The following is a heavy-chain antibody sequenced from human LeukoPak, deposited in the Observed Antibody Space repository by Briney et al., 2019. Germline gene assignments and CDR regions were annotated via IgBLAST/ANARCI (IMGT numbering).Heavy chain of an antibody. CDR3: ARDTPTTDDSSGYYYGDAFGI. CDR2: IYTSGST. CDR1: GGSISSYY. D-gene: IGHD3-22*01. V-gene: IGHV4-4*07. Sequence: KPSETLSLTCTVSGGSISSYYWSWIRQPAGKGLEWIGRIYTSGSTNYNPSLKSRVTMSVDTSKNQFSLKLSSVTAADTAVYYCARDTPTTDDSSGYYYGDAFGIWGQGTMVTVSS. J-gene: IGHJ3*02.